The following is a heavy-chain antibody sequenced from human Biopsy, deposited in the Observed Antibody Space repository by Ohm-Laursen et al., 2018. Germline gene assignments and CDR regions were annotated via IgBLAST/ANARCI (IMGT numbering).Heavy chain of an antibody. Sequence: ESSVKVSCKAPGGTFSNYGVNWVRQAPGQSLEWLGGNIPILGTGNYAQKFQDRVTVAADTSTSTATMELRSLRSDDTAVYYCATKLTGYFHHWGQGTLVSVSS. CDR3: ATKLTGYFHH. V-gene: IGHV1-69*06. CDR2: NIPILGTG. D-gene: IGHD3-9*01. CDR1: GGTFSNYG. J-gene: IGHJ1*01.